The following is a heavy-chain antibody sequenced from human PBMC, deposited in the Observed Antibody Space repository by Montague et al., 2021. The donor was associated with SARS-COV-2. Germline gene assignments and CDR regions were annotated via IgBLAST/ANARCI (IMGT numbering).Heavy chain of an antibody. V-gene: IGHV3-48*03. CDR3: APAVQVADDS. Sequence: SLRLSCAASGFNFGVYEMNWVRQTPGKGLEWVSYINGGSSVMYYADSVMGRFTISRDNAESSLYLQMNSLRAEDTAVYYCAPAVQVADDSWGQGTLVTVSS. CDR1: GFNFGVYE. CDR2: INGGSSVM. J-gene: IGHJ5*02. D-gene: IGHD1-1*01.